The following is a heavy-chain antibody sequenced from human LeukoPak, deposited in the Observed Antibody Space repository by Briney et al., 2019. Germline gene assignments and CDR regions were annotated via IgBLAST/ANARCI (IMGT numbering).Heavy chain of an antibody. CDR2: INPNSGDT. V-gene: IGHV1-2*02. Sequence: GASVKVSCKASGYTFTGYYMHWVRQAPGQGLEWMGWINPNSGDTNYAQKLQGRVTMTTDTSTSTAYMELRSLRSDDTAVYYCARDGRVKIVLMVYAIKGDAFDIWGQGTMVTVSS. J-gene: IGHJ3*02. CDR3: ARDGRVKIVLMVYAIKGDAFDI. CDR1: GYTFTGYY. D-gene: IGHD2-8*01.